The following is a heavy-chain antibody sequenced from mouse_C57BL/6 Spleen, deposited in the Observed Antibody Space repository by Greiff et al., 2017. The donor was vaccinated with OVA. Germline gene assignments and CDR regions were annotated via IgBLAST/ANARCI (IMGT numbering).Heavy chain of an antibody. CDR3: ARGTTVPFAY. V-gene: IGHV1-82*01. Sequence: VQLKESGPELVKPGASVKISCKASGYAFSSSWMNWVKQRPGKGLEWIGRIYPGDGDTNYNGKFKGKATLTADKSSSTAYMQLSSLTSEDSAVYFCARGTTVPFAYWGQGTLVTVSA. CDR1: GYAFSSSW. D-gene: IGHD1-1*01. J-gene: IGHJ3*01. CDR2: IYPGDGDT.